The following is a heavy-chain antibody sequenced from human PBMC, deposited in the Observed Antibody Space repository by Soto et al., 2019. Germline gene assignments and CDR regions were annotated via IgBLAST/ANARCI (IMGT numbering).Heavy chain of an antibody. Sequence: SETLSLTCAVSGGSITNYYWSWIRQPPGTGLEWIGYIYFSGSTHYNPSLTSRVTISVDTSRNQFSLKLSSVTASDTAIYYCARKGTYYRDAFDMWGQGTIVTVSS. CDR2: IYFSGST. CDR3: ARKGTYYRDAFDM. V-gene: IGHV4-59*01. J-gene: IGHJ3*02. D-gene: IGHD3-10*01. CDR1: GGSITNYY.